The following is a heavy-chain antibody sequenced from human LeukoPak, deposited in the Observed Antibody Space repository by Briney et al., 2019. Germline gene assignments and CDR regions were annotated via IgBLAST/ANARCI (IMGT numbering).Heavy chain of an antibody. CDR1: GFTFSDYY. V-gene: IGHV3-11*01. CDR3: ARFYDFWSGYYREYYYYYGMDV. D-gene: IGHD3-3*01. Sequence: GGSLRLSCAASGFTFSDYYMSWIRQAPGKGLEWVSYISSSGSTIYYADSVKGRFTISRDNAKNSLYLQMNSLRAEDTAVYYCARFYDFWSGYYREYYYYYGMDVWGQGTTVTVSS. J-gene: IGHJ6*02. CDR2: ISSSGSTI.